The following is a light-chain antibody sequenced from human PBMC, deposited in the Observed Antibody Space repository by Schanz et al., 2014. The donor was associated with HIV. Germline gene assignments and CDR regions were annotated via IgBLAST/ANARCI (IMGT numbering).Light chain of an antibody. J-gene: IGKJ2*01. CDR1: QDISTY. CDR2: AAS. V-gene: IGKV1-9*01. CDR3: QQPNSFPYT. Sequence: DIQMTQSPSFVSASVGDRVTITCRASQDISTYLAWYQQKPGKPPNLLIYAASTLHTGVPLRFSGSGSGTDFTLTINGLQPDDFATYYCQQPNSFPYTFGQGTMLEI.